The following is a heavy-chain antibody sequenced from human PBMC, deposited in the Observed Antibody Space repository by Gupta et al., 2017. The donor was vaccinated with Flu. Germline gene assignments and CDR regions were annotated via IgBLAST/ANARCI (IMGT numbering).Heavy chain of an antibody. D-gene: IGHD3-16*01. V-gene: IGHV3-33*01. Sequence: WVRQGPGKGVAWVEVKLYEGSKKNYADAVKGRFTISRDNSKNTLFLEMSSLRAEDTAVYYCARESIGGAFDIWGQGTLVTVSS. J-gene: IGHJ3*02. CDR3: ARESIGGAFDI. CDR2: KLYEGSKK.